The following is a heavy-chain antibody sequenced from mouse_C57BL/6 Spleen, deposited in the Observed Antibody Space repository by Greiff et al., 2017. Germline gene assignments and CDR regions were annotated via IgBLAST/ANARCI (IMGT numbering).Heavy chain of an antibody. CDR3: ARAGSSPYYYAMDY. V-gene: IGHV1-76*01. D-gene: IGHD1-1*01. J-gene: IGHJ4*01. CDR2: IYPGSGNT. Sequence: VQLQQSGAELVRPGASVKLSCKASGYTFTDYYINWVKQRPGQGLEWIARIYPGSGNTYYNEKFKGKATLTAEKSSSTAYMQLSSLTSEDSAVYFCARAGSSPYYYAMDYWGQGTAVTVSS. CDR1: GYTFTDYY.